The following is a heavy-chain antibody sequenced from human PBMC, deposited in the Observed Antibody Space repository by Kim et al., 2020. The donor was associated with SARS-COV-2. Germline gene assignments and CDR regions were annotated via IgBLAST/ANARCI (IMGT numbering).Heavy chain of an antibody. CDR3: ATGMGYYASGTYYYFDS. V-gene: IGHV3-48*02. Sequence: GGSLRLSCAASGFTFNIYSMNWVRQAPGKGLEWVSYINTRSTTIYYADSVKGRFTISRDNAKNSLYLQMNSLRDDDTAVYYCATGMGYYASGTYYYFDSWGQGTLVIVSS. J-gene: IGHJ4*02. CDR2: INTRSTTI. D-gene: IGHD3-10*01. CDR1: GFTFNIYS.